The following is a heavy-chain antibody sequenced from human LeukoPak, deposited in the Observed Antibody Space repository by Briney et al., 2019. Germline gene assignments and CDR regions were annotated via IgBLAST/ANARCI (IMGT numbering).Heavy chain of an antibody. CDR1: GGSISSSSYY. V-gene: IGHV4-39*01. CDR2: IYYSGST. J-gene: IGHJ5*02. Sequence: SETLSLTCTVSGGSISSSSYYWGWIRQPPGKGLEWIGSIYYSGSTYYNPSLKSRVTISVDTSKNQFSLELSSVTAADTAVYYCARTPSGYLANWFDPWGQGTLVTVSS. D-gene: IGHD3-22*01. CDR3: ARTPSGYLANWFDP.